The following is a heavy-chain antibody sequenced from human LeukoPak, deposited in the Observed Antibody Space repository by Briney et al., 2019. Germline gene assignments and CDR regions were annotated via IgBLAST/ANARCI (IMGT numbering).Heavy chain of an antibody. V-gene: IGHV3-21*01. J-gene: IGHJ3*02. CDR3: ARAGYSSGFDAFDI. CDR1: GFTFSSYS. Sequence: PGGSLRLSCAASGFTFSSYSMNWVRQAPGKGLEWVSSISSSSSYIYYADSVKGRFTISRDNAKNSLYLQMNSLRAEDTAVYYCARAGYSSGFDAFDIWGQGTMVTVSS. CDR2: ISSSSSYI. D-gene: IGHD6-19*01.